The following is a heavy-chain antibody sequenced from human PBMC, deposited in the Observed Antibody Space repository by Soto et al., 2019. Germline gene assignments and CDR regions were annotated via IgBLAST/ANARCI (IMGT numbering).Heavy chain of an antibody. CDR3: ARDKGDYVGPGRLFDY. J-gene: IGHJ4*02. D-gene: IGHD4-17*01. V-gene: IGHV4-30-4*01. CDR2: IYYSGST. CDR1: GGSISSGDYY. Sequence: SETLSLTCTVSGGSISSGDYYWSWIRQPPGKGLEWIGYIYYSGSTYYNPSLKSRVTISVDTSKNQFSLKLSSVTAADTAVYYCARDKGDYVGPGRLFDYWGQGTLVTVSS.